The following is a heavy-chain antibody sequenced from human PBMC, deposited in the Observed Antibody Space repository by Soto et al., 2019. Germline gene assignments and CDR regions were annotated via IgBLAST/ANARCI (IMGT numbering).Heavy chain of an antibody. V-gene: IGHV4-59*01. Sequence: SETLSLTCTVSGGSISSYYWSWIRQPPGKGLEWIGYIYYSGSTNYNPSLKSRVTISVDTSKNQFSLKLSSVTAADTAVYYCARARDIVVVVADPGAFDIWGKGTMVTVSS. D-gene: IGHD2-15*01. J-gene: IGHJ3*02. CDR3: ARARDIVVVVADPGAFDI. CDR2: IYYSGST. CDR1: GGSISSYY.